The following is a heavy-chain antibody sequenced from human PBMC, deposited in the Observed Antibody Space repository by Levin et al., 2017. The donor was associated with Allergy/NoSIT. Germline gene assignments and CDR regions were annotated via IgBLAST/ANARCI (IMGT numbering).Heavy chain of an antibody. Sequence: PGESLKISCAASGFTFSSYAMSWVRQAPGKGLEWVSAISGSGGSTYYADSVKGRFTISRDNSKNTLYLQMNSLRAEDTAVYYCAKYQGYCSSTSCYYGMDVWGQGTTVTVSS. V-gene: IGHV3-23*01. D-gene: IGHD2-2*01. J-gene: IGHJ6*02. CDR1: GFTFSSYA. CDR3: AKYQGYCSSTSCYYGMDV. CDR2: ISGSGGST.